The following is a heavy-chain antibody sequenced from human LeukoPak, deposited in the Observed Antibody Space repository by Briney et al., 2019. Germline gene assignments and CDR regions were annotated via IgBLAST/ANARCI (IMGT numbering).Heavy chain of an antibody. CDR3: ARDIRRGYSYGYGEY. V-gene: IGHV3-53*01. CDR2: IYSGGST. Sequence: PGGSLRPSCAASGFTVSSNYMSWVRQAPGKGLEWVSVIYSGGSTYYADSVKGRFTISRDNSKNTLYLQMNSLRAEDTAVYYCARDIRRGYSYGYGEYWGQGTLVTVSS. CDR1: GFTVSSNY. J-gene: IGHJ4*02. D-gene: IGHD5-18*01.